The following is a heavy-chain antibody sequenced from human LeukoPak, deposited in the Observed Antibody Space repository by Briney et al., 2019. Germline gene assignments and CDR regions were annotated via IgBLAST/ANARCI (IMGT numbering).Heavy chain of an antibody. CDR1: GFTVSSNY. J-gene: IGHJ6*02. CDR3: ARDGDWSNSYYYAMDV. Sequence: GGSLRLSCAASGFTVSSNYMNWVRQAPGKGLEWVSLIYSGGSTYHADSVKGRFTISRDTSKNTLYLQMNSLRVEDTAVYYCARDGDWSNSYYYAMDVWGQGTTVTVSS. CDR2: IYSGGST. V-gene: IGHV3-53*01. D-gene: IGHD3/OR15-3a*01.